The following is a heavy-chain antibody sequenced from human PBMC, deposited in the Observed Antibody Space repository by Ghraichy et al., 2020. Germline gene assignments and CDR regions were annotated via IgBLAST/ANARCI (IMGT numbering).Heavy chain of an antibody. D-gene: IGHD3-3*01. J-gene: IGHJ6*02. CDR3: TTAKETSWSGYWLDGMDV. V-gene: IGHV3-15*07. CDR2: IKSKTDGGTT. CDR1: GFTFSNAW. Sequence: GGSLRLSCAASGFTFSNAWMNWVRQAPGKGLEWVGRIKSKTDGGTTDYAAPVKGRITISRDDSKNTLYLQMNSLKTEDTAVYYCTTAKETSWSGYWLDGMDVWGQGTTVTVSS.